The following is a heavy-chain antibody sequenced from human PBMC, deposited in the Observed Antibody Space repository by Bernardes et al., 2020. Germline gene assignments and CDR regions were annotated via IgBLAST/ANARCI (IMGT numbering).Heavy chain of an antibody. CDR2: ISSSSTYI. Sequence: GWSLRLSCAASEFTFSSHSMNWVRQAPGKGLEWVSSISSSSTYIYYADSVKGRFTISRDNAKNSLYLQMNSLRAEDTAVYYCAYEYSSSPRSFDYWGQGTLVSVSS. V-gene: IGHV3-21*01. J-gene: IGHJ4*02. CDR1: EFTFSSHS. CDR3: AYEYSSSPRSFDY. D-gene: IGHD6-6*01.